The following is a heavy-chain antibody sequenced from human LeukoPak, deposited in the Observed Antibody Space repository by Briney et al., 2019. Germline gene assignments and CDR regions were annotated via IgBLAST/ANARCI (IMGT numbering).Heavy chain of an antibody. Sequence: PSETLSLTCAVYGGSFSGYYWSWIRQPPGKGLEWIGEINHSGSTNYNPSLKSRVTISVDTSKNQFSLKLSSVTAADTAVYYCARNYYDSYDAFDIWGQGTMVTVSS. D-gene: IGHD3-22*01. CDR3: ARNYYDSYDAFDI. J-gene: IGHJ3*02. CDR2: INHSGST. V-gene: IGHV4-34*01. CDR1: GGSFSGYY.